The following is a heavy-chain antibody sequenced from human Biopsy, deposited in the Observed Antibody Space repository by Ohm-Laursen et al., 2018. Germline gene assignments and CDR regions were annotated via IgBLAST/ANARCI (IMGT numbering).Heavy chain of an antibody. CDR3: ARRYCSSTSCSPPFYSWFDP. D-gene: IGHD2-2*01. Sequence: SSVKVSCKASGGTFSSYAISWVRQAPGQGPEWMGGIIPIFETIDYAPKFQDRVTITADESTRTAYMELSSLKSEDTAVYYCARRYCSSTSCSPPFYSWFDPWGQGTLVNVSS. V-gene: IGHV1-69*01. CDR1: GGTFSSYA. J-gene: IGHJ5*02. CDR2: IIPIFETI.